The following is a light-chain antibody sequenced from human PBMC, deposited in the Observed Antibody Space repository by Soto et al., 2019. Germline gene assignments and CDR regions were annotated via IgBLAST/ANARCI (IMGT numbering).Light chain of an antibody. CDR2: GAS. V-gene: IGKV3-20*01. CDR3: QQYTGPPTT. Sequence: EIVMTQSPATLSVSPGERATLPCRASQPVSSNYLAWCQQRPGQAPRLLIYGASTRAAGIPDRFSGSGSGTDFTLTITRLEPEDSAVYFCQQYTGPPTTFGQGTRLE. J-gene: IGKJ5*01. CDR1: QPVSSNY.